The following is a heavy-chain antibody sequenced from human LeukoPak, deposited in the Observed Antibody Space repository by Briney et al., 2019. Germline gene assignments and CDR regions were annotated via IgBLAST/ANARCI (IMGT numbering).Heavy chain of an antibody. CDR3: ARDGVYYDSSGYYSAFDI. V-gene: IGHV3-11*04. CDR2: ISSSGSTI. J-gene: IGHJ3*02. D-gene: IGHD3-22*01. CDR1: GFTFSDYY. Sequence: PGWSLRLSCAASGFTFSDYYMSWIRQAPGKGLEWVSYISSSGSTIYYADSVKGRFTISRDNAKNSLYLQMNSLRAEDTAVYYCARDGVYYDSSGYYSAFDIWGQGTMVTVSS.